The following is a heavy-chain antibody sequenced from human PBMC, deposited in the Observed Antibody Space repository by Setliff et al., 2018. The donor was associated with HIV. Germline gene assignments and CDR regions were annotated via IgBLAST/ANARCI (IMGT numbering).Heavy chain of an antibody. CDR3: ARHRYSSSINWFDP. D-gene: IGHD6-13*01. CDR1: GFAFRNSFYN. Sequence: PSETLSLTCNVSGFAFRNSFYNWGGIRQPPGKGLEWIGTIYYSGTTYYKPSLKSRVTMSIDTSQNQISLKLTSVTATDTAVYYCARHRYSSSINWFDPWGQGTLVTVSS. J-gene: IGHJ5*02. V-gene: IGHV4-39*01. CDR2: IYYSGTT.